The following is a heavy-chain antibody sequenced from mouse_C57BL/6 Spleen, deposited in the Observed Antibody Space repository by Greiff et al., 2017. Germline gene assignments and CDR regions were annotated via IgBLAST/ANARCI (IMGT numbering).Heavy chain of an antibody. CDR2: IYPGDGDT. Sequence: QVQLQQSGPELVKPGASVKISCKASGYAFSSSWMNWVKQRPGKGLEWIGRIYPGDGDTNCNGKFKGKATLTADKSSRTAYRQLSSLTSANSAVYFCASDGYYSNAMDYWGQGTSVTVSS. D-gene: IGHD2-3*01. CDR3: ASDGYYSNAMDY. CDR1: GYAFSSSW. V-gene: IGHV1-82*01. J-gene: IGHJ4*01.